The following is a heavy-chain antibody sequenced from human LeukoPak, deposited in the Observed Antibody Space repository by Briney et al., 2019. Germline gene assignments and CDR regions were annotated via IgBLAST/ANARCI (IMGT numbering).Heavy chain of an antibody. CDR2: ISWNSDTI. CDR3: AKDISGTYLAALDY. D-gene: IGHD1-26*01. CDR1: GFSFDDYA. J-gene: IGHJ4*02. Sequence: GGSLRLSCAASGFSFDDYAMHWVRQAPGKGLGWVSGISWNSDTIGYVDSVKGRFTISRDNAKNSLYLQMNSLRAEDTALYYCAKDISGTYLAALDYWGQGTLVTVSS. V-gene: IGHV3-9*01.